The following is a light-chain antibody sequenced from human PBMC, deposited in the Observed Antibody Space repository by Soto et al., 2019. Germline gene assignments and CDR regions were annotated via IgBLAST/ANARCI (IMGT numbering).Light chain of an antibody. J-gene: IGLJ1*01. CDR2: SNN. Sequence: QSVLTQPPSASGTPGQRVTISCSGSSSNIGTKTVNWYQQLPGTAPKLLIYSNNQRPSGVPDRFSVSKSGTSASLAISGLQSDDEADYYCAAWYDSLNGYVFGTGTKLTVL. CDR3: AAWYDSLNGYV. V-gene: IGLV1-44*01. CDR1: SSNIGTKT.